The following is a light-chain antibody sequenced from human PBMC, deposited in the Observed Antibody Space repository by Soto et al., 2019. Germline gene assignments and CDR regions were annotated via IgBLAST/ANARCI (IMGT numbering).Light chain of an antibody. J-gene: IGKJ4*01. V-gene: IGKV3-20*01. CDR3: QQFSSYPLT. CDR1: QTVRNNY. Sequence: EIVLTQSPGTLSLSPGERATLSCRASQTVRNNYLAWYQQKPGQAPRLLIYDASSRATGIPDRFSGSGSGTDFTLTISRLEPEDFAVYYCQQFSSYPLTFGAGTKVDIK. CDR2: DAS.